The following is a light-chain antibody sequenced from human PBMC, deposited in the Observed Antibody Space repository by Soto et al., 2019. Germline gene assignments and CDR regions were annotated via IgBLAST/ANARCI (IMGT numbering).Light chain of an antibody. J-gene: IGLJ2*01. CDR2: DVS. V-gene: IGLV2-14*03. Sequence: QSALTQPASVSGSPGQSITISCTGTSSDVGGYDYVSWYQQHPGKSPKLMIYDVSSRPSGVSNRFSGSKSGSTASLTISGLQAEDEADYYCNSYTSSPTLVFGGVTKVTVL. CDR1: SSDVGGYDY. CDR3: NSYTSSPTLV.